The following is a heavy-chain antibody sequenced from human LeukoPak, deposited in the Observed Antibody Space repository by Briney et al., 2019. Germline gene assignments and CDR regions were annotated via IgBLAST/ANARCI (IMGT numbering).Heavy chain of an antibody. CDR3: ARQRVRGPLDY. Sequence: GESLKISCKGSGSSFTTYWIGWVRQLPGKGLEWMGIIYPGDSDTRYNPSFQGQVTISADKSISTAYLQWSSLKASDTAMYYCARQRVRGPLDYWGQGTLVTVSS. CDR1: GSSFTTYW. J-gene: IGHJ4*02. D-gene: IGHD3-10*01. CDR2: IYPGDSDT. V-gene: IGHV5-51*01.